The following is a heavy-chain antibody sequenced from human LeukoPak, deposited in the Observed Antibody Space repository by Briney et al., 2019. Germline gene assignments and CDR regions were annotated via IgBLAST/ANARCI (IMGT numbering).Heavy chain of an antibody. CDR1: GLLFGDYG. CDR2: IRSKPYGGTA. Sequence: PGQSLRLSCTASGLLFGDYGMTWVRQAPGKGLEWVGFIRSKPYGGTADYAESVKGRFTISRDDSRTIAYLDMNGLKTEDSAVYHCTVQVIPSDKWFDPWGLGTPVSVSS. V-gene: IGHV3-49*04. J-gene: IGHJ5*02. CDR3: TVQVIPSDKWFDP. D-gene: IGHD2-21*01.